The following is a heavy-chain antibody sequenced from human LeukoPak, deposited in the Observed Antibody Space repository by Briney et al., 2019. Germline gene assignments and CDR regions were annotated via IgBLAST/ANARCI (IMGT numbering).Heavy chain of an antibody. Sequence: SETLSLTCAVYGGSFSGYYWSWIRQPPGKGLEWIGEINRSGSTNYNPSLKSRVTISVDTSKNQFSLKLSSVTAADTAVYYCARLYSNYGRDWGQGTLVTVSS. CDR1: GGSFSGYY. CDR2: INRSGST. V-gene: IGHV4-34*01. J-gene: IGHJ4*02. D-gene: IGHD4-11*01. CDR3: ARLYSNYGRD.